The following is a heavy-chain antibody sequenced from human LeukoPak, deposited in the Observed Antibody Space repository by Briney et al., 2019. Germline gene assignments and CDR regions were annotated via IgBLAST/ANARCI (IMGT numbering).Heavy chain of an antibody. Sequence: GGSLRLSCAASGFTFDDYAMHWVRQAPGKGLEWVSGISGSGGSTYYADSVKGRFTISRDNSKNTLYLQMNSLRAEDTAVYYCARILWFGEADYWGQGTLVTVSS. CDR1: GFTFDDYA. CDR2: ISGSGGST. CDR3: ARILWFGEADY. J-gene: IGHJ4*02. D-gene: IGHD3-10*01. V-gene: IGHV3-23*01.